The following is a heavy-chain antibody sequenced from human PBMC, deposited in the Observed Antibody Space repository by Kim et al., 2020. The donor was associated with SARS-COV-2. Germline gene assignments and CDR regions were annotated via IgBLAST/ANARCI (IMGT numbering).Heavy chain of an antibody. Sequence: GGSLRLSCAVSGFTFSNAWMSWVRQAPGKGLEWVGRIKSKTDGGTTDYAAPVKGRFTISRDDSKNTLYLQMNSLKTEDTAVYYCTTDVTVPAVRGSAFDIWGQGTMVTVSS. CDR2: IKSKTDGGTT. CDR1: GFTFSNAW. V-gene: IGHV3-15*01. D-gene: IGHD2-2*01. J-gene: IGHJ3*02. CDR3: TTDVTVPAVRGSAFDI.